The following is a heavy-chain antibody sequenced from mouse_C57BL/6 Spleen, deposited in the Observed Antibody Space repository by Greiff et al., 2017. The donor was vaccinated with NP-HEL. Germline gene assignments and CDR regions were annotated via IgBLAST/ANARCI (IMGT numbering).Heavy chain of an antibody. Sequence: DVKLVESGGDLVKPGGSLKLSCAASGFTFSSYGMSWVRQTPDKRLEWVATISSGGSYTYYPDSVKGRFTISRDNVKNTLYLQMSSLKSEDTAMYYCARLRYGSSYDAMDYWGQGTSVTVSS. D-gene: IGHD1-1*01. V-gene: IGHV5-6*02. CDR2: ISSGGSYT. CDR3: ARLRYGSSYDAMDY. CDR1: GFTFSSYG. J-gene: IGHJ4*01.